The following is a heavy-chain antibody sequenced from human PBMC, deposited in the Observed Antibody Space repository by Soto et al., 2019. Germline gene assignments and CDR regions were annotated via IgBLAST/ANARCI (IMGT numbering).Heavy chain of an antibody. Sequence: GASVKVSCKASGYTFTSYDINWVRQATGQGLEWMGRMNPNSGNTGYAQKLQGRVTMTRNTSTSTVYMKLSSLRSEDTAVYYCASLIWSGYYNGMDVWGQGTTVTVSS. J-gene: IGHJ6*02. CDR1: GYTFTSYD. CDR3: ASLIWSGYYNGMDV. D-gene: IGHD3-3*01. CDR2: MNPNSGNT. V-gene: IGHV1-8*01.